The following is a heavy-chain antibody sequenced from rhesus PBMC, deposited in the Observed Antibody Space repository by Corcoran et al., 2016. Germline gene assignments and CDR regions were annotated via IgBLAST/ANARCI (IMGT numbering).Heavy chain of an antibody. Sequence: QVQLQESGPGLVKPSETLSLTCAVSGGSISSNYWSWIRQAPGQGLEWIGRIYGSGGSTDYNPSLKSRVTISTDTSKNQFSLKLSSVTAADTAVYYCARDTRYSGYSYGFDYWGQGVLVTVSS. J-gene: IGHJ4*01. V-gene: IGHV4-160*01. D-gene: IGHD5-24*01. CDR2: IYGSGGST. CDR1: GGSISSNY. CDR3: ARDTRYSGYSYGFDY.